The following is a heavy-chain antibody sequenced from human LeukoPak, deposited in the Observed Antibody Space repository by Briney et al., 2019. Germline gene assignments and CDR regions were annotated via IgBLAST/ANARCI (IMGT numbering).Heavy chain of an antibody. V-gene: IGHV4-4*02. Sequence: SGTLSLTCAVSGGSISSSNWWSWVRQPPGKGLEWIGEIYHSGSTNYNPSLKSRVTISVDKSKNQFSLKLSSVTAADTAVYYCARDLITIATPYFDYWGQGTLVTVSS. D-gene: IGHD2-21*01. CDR3: ARDLITIATPYFDY. CDR2: IYHSGST. J-gene: IGHJ4*02. CDR1: GGSISSSNW.